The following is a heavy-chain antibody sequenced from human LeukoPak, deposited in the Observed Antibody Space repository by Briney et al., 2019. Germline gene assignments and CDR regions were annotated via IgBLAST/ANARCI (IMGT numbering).Heavy chain of an antibody. D-gene: IGHD1-26*01. V-gene: IGHV3-53*01. CDR3: ARVVGNYYVVLDY. CDR2: IYSGGST. J-gene: IGHJ4*02. CDR1: RFTVGSNY. Sequence: GGSLRLSCAASRFTVGSNYMSWVRQAPGKGLEWVSVIYSGGSTYYADSVKGRFTISRDTSKNTLYLQMNSLRAEDTAVYYCARVVGNYYVVLDYWGQGTLVTVSS.